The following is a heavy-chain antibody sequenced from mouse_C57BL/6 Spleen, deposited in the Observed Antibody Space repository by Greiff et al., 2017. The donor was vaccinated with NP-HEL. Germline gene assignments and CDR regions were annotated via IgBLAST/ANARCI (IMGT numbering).Heavy chain of an antibody. CDR3: ARRSAQVYFDY. D-gene: IGHD3-2*02. CDR2: IYPGDGDT. V-gene: IGHV1-82*01. J-gene: IGHJ2*01. Sequence: VQLQQSGPELVKPGASVKIFCKASGYAFSSSWMNWVKPRPGKGLEWVGRIYPGDGDTNYNGKFKGKATLTADKSSSTAYMQLSSLTSEDSAVYFCARRSAQVYFDYWGQGTTLTVSS. CDR1: GYAFSSSW.